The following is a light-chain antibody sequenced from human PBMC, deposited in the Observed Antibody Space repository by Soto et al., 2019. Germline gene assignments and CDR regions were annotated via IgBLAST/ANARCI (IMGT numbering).Light chain of an antibody. CDR2: DAS. CDR3: QQYGSSRT. CDR1: RSVSGN. J-gene: IGKJ1*01. V-gene: IGKV3-15*01. Sequence: EIVMTQSPPTLAVSPGDRASLSCRASRSVSGNLAWYQQKPRQAPRLLIYDASTRATGIPSRFSGGGSGTDFTLTISRLEPEDFAVYYCQQYGSSRTFGQGTKVDIK.